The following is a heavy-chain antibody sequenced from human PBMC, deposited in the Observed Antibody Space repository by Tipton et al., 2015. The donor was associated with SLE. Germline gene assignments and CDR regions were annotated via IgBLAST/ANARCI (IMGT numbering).Heavy chain of an antibody. D-gene: IGHD6-13*01. Sequence: FLRLSCAASGFTVSSNYMGWVRQAPGKGLEWVSVIYSGGSTYYADSVKGRFTISRHNSKNTLYLQMNSLRAEDTAVYYCAREGSAAGRYFDLWGRGTLVTVSS. CDR3: AREGSAAGRYFDL. J-gene: IGHJ2*01. CDR1: GFTVSSNY. CDR2: IYSGGST. V-gene: IGHV3-53*04.